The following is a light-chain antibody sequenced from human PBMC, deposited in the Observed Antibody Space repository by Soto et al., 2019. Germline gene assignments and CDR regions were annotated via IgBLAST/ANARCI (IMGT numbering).Light chain of an antibody. CDR2: EVS. J-gene: IGLJ3*02. CDR1: SSDIGGSDY. CDR3: SSYVTSGTLV. Sequence: QSALTQAASVSGSPGQSITISGTGTSSDIGGSDYVSWYQKHPGKAPKVIIYEVSDRPSGVSDRFSGSKSGNTASLTISGLQAEDEADYYCSSYVTSGTLVFGGGTTLTV. V-gene: IGLV2-14*01.